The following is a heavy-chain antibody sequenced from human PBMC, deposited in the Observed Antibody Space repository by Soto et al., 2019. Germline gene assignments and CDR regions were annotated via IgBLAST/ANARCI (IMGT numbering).Heavy chain of an antibody. V-gene: IGHV1-3*01. CDR1: GYTFTDYA. J-gene: IGHJ4*02. CDR3: AKGSRMWTPDY. CDR2: IAPGNGNT. Sequence: QVQLVQSGAEVKKPGASVKVFCKASGYTFTDYAIHWVRQAPGKRLELMWWIAPGNGNTKYSQNFQGRVTITRDKSATTAYMELRSLRSADTAVYYCAKGSRMWTPDYWGQGTLGTVAS. D-gene: IGHD2-21*01.